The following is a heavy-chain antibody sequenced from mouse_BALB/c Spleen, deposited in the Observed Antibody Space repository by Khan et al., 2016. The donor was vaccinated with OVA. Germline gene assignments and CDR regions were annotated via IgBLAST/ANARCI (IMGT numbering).Heavy chain of an antibody. D-gene: IGHD1-2*01. CDR1: GYTFTDYY. V-gene: IGHV1-77*01. J-gene: IGHJ3*01. Sequence: QVQLQPSGAELARPGASVKLSCKASGYTFTDYYINWVKQRTGQGLEWIGEISPGSGDTYYNERFKGKATLTADKSSSTAYIQLSSLTSEASAVYFCARRNYFGYTFAYWGQGTLVTVSA. CDR2: ISPGSGDT. CDR3: ARRNYFGYTFAY.